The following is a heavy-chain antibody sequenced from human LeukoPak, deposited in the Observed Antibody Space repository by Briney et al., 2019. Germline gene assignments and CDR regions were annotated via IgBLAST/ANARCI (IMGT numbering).Heavy chain of an antibody. D-gene: IGHD1-26*01. CDR2: INTDGTFT. Sequence: GGSLRLSCETSGFTFSDYWMHWVRQAPGKGLEWVSRINTDGTFTRYPDSVQGRFTISRDTAKNTLLLQVNSLRAEDTAVYYCAREAKVGGALQYWGQGTLVTVSS. CDR3: AREAKVGGALQY. CDR1: GFTFSDYW. J-gene: IGHJ4*02. V-gene: IGHV3-74*01.